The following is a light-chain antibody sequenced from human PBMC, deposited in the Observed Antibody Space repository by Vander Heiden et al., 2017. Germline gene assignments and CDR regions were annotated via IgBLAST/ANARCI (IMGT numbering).Light chain of an antibody. V-gene: IGLV2-14*01. Sequence: QSALTQPVSVSGSPGQSITISCTGTSSDVGGYNYVSWYQQHPGKAPKLMIYEVSNRPSGVSNRFSGSKSGNTASLTISGLQAEDEADYYCSSYTSSSTRVVGGGTKLTVL. CDR3: SSYTSSSTRV. CDR1: SSDVGGYNY. J-gene: IGLJ2*01. CDR2: EVS.